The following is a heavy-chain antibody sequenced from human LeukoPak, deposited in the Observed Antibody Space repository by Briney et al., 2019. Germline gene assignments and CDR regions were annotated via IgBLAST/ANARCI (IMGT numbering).Heavy chain of an antibody. CDR1: GGTFGSYA. Sequence: SVKVSCKASGGTFGSYAISWVRQAPGQGLEWMGGIIPIFGTANYAQKFQGRVTITADESTSTAYMELSSLRSEDTAVYYCARSLATIHYFDYWGQGTLVTVSS. CDR2: IIPIFGTA. CDR3: ARSLATIHYFDY. V-gene: IGHV1-69*01. D-gene: IGHD5-24*01. J-gene: IGHJ4*02.